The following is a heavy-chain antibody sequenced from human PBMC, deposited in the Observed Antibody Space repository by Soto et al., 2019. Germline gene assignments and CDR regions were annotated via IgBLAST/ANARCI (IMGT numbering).Heavy chain of an antibody. J-gene: IGHJ4*02. CDR2: VTSSSSSM. CDR3: AREADFASSGYVLDY. D-gene: IGHD3-22*01. CDR1: GFTFNRYS. Sequence: CLRLSCAASGFTFNRYSMNWVRQAPGKGLEWVSSVTSSSSSMLYADSVKGRFTISRDDAKDSLFLQMNSLRADDTAVYYCAREADFASSGYVLDYWGQGTLVTVSS. V-gene: IGHV3-21*01.